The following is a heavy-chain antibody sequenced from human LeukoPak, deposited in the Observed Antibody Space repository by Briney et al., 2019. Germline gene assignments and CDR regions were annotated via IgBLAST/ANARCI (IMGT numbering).Heavy chain of an antibody. CDR3: AKGLFSAFDKYLDS. V-gene: IGHV3-21*04. J-gene: IGHJ4*02. D-gene: IGHD5-12*01. CDR2: ISDTSSDI. Sequence: KPGGSLRLSCAASGFAFESYTMTWVRQAPGKGLEWVSLISDTSSDINYAESVGGRFTISRDNAKNSLFLQMDSLRVEDTAIYYCAKGLFSAFDKYLDSWGQGTLVTVSS. CDR1: GFAFESYT.